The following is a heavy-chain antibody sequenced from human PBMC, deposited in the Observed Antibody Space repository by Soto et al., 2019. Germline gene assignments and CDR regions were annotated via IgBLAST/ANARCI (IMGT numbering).Heavy chain of an antibody. J-gene: IGHJ4*02. CDR2: ISSRSVTI. Sequence: LRLSCEASGFTFSNYYMSWIRQAPEKGLELVSYISSRSVTIYYADSVKGRFTISRDNAKNSVHLQISSLRAEDTAVYYCARVSASGWYVNGRDYFDYWGQGTLVTVSS. CDR1: GFTFSNYY. D-gene: IGHD6-19*01. CDR3: ARVSASGWYVNGRDYFDY. V-gene: IGHV3-11*01.